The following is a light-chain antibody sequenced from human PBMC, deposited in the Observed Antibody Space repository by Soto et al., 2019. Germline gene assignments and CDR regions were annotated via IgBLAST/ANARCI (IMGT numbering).Light chain of an antibody. CDR1: QSISSY. CDR2: AAS. V-gene: IGKV1-39*01. Sequence: DIQMTQSPSSLSASVGDRVTITCRASQSISSYLNWYQQKPGKAPKLLIYAASSLKSGVPSSFSGSGSGTDFTLTISSLQPEDFATYYCQQSYSTPDTFGGGTKVEIK. J-gene: IGKJ4*01. CDR3: QQSYSTPDT.